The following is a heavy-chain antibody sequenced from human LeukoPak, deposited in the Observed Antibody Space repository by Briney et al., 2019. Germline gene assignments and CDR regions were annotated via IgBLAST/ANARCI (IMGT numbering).Heavy chain of an antibody. J-gene: IGHJ4*02. CDR1: GFTFSSYA. V-gene: IGHV3-23*01. Sequence: GGSLRLSCAASGFTFSSYAMSWVRQAPGKGLEWVSAISGSGGSTYYADSVKGRFTISRDNSKNTLYLQMNSLRAEDTAIYYCTRDRPNYYGSDGHYYTRDGDYWGQGTLVTVSS. CDR3: TRDRPNYYGSDGHYYTRDGDY. CDR2: ISGSGGST. D-gene: IGHD3-22*01.